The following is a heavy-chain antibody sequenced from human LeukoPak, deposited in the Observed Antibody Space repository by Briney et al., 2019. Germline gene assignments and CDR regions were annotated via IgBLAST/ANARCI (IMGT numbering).Heavy chain of an antibody. CDR2: IYYSGST. Sequence: SETLSLTCTVSGGSISSYYWSWIRQPPGKGLEWIGYIYYSGSTNYNPSLKSRVTISVDTSKNQFSLKLNSVTAADTAVYYCARGYDSSGYYYFDYWGQGTLVTVSS. D-gene: IGHD3-22*01. CDR1: GGSISSYY. CDR3: ARGYDSSGYYYFDY. V-gene: IGHV4-59*12. J-gene: IGHJ4*02.